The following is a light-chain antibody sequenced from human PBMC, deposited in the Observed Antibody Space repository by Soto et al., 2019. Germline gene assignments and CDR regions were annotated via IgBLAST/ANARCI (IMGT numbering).Light chain of an antibody. Sequence: EIVLTQSPGTLSLSPGERATLSCRASQSVASASLAWYQQNSGRAPRLLIYGTSSRATGIPDRFSGSGSGTEFTLTISRLEPEDFAVYYCHQFGSSPPRTFGQGTKVEIK. CDR1: QSVASAS. J-gene: IGKJ1*01. CDR3: HQFGSSPPRT. V-gene: IGKV3-20*01. CDR2: GTS.